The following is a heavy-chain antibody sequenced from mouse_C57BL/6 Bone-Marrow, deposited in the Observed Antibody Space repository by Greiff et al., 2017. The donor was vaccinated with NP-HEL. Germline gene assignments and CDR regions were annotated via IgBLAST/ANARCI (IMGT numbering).Heavy chain of an antibody. CDR2: IDPSDSYT. CDR3: ARSPYDYDDAMDY. J-gene: IGHJ4*01. V-gene: IGHV1-69*01. CDR1: GYTFTSYW. D-gene: IGHD2-4*01. Sequence: QVQLKQPGAELVMPGASVKLSCTASGYTFTSYWMHWVKQRPGQGLEWIGEIDPSDSYTNYNQKFKGKFTLTVDKSSSTAYMQLSSLTSEDSAVYYCARSPYDYDDAMDYWGQGTSVTVSS.